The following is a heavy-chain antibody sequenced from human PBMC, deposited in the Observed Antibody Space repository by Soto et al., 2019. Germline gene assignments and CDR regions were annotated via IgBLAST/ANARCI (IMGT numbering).Heavy chain of an antibody. J-gene: IGHJ4*02. CDR2: IYYSGST. V-gene: IGHV4-59*08. Sequence: PSETLSLTCAVSGASISSYYWSWIRQPLGKGLEWNGYIYYSGSTNYSPSLKSRLTMSVDTSKNQFSLKLSSVTAADTAVYYCARHTLIRDASGFHYPCYFDYWGQGTPVTVSS. D-gene: IGHD3-22*01. CDR1: GASISSYY. CDR3: ARHTLIRDASGFHYPCYFDY.